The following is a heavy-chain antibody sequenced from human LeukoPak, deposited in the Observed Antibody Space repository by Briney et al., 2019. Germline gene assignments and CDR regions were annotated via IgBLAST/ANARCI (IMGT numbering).Heavy chain of an antibody. Sequence: SETLSLTCAVYGGSFSGYYWSWIRQPPGKGLEWIGEINHSGSTNYNPSLKSRVTISVGTSKNQFSLKLSSVTAADTAVYYCARGHGSSGWFGYWGQGTLVTVSS. CDR3: ARGHGSSGWFGY. V-gene: IGHV4-34*01. CDR1: GGSFSGYY. J-gene: IGHJ4*02. CDR2: INHSGST. D-gene: IGHD6-19*01.